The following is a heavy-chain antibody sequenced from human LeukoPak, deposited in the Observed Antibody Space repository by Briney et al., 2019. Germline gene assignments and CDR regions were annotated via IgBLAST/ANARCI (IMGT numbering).Heavy chain of an antibody. J-gene: IGHJ5*02. Sequence: PSETLPLTCTVSGGSISSYYWSWIRQPPGKGLEWIGYIYYSGSTNYNPSLKSRVTISVDTSKNQFSLKLSSVTAADTAVYYCARHTTVTPWFDPWGQGTLVTVSS. V-gene: IGHV4-59*08. CDR2: IYYSGST. CDR3: ARHTTVTPWFDP. D-gene: IGHD4-17*01. CDR1: GGSISSYY.